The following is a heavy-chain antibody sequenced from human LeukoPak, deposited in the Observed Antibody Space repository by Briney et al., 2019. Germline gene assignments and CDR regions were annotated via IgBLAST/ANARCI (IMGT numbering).Heavy chain of an antibody. Sequence: ASVKVSCKASGYTFTSYYMHWVRQAPGQGLEWMGIINPSGGSTSYAQKFHGRVTMTRDMSTSTVYMELSSLRSEDTAVYYCARGRGCSGGSCYSGSWRYYYYMDVWGKGTTVTVSS. D-gene: IGHD2-15*01. CDR1: GYTFTSYY. CDR3: ARGRGCSGGSCYSGSWRYYYYMDV. J-gene: IGHJ6*03. V-gene: IGHV1-46*01. CDR2: INPSGGST.